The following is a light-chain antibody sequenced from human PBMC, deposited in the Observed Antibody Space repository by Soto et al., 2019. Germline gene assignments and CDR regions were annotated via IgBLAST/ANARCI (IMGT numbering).Light chain of an antibody. CDR3: LQTDSVPYT. CDR1: QSISSY. V-gene: IGKV1-39*01. Sequence: DIQMTQSPSSLSASVGDRVTLTCRASQSISSYLNWYQLKPGRPPKLLIYFASSWQAGVPSRFSGAGSETDFTLTITELQPEDFTSYFCLQTDSVPYTFGQGT. CDR2: FAS. J-gene: IGKJ2*01.